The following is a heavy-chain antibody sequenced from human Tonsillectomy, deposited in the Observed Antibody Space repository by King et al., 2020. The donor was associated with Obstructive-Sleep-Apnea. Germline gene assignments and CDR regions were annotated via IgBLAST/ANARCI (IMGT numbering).Heavy chain of an antibody. V-gene: IGHV3-23*04. J-gene: IGHJ6*02. D-gene: IGHD3-10*01. CDR1: GFTSRRYA. Sequence: EVQLVESGGGLVQPGGSLRLSCAASGFTSRRYAMSWVRQAPGKGLEWVSTITESGGSPYYADSVKGRFTISKDNSRNTLYLQMNSLRAEDTAVYYCAKVNSQFGEHLGYYHGMDVWGQGTTVTVSS. CDR2: ITESGGSP. CDR3: AKVNSQFGEHLGYYHGMDV.